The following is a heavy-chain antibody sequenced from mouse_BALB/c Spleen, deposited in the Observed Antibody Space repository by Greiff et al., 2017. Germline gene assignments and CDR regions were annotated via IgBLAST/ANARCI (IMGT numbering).Heavy chain of an antibody. CDR3: ARGDYYGSSYAMDY. CDR2: ISSGSSNI. Sequence: EVKLVESGGGLVQPGGSRKLSCAASGFTFSSFGMHWVRQAPEKGLEWVAYISSGSSNIYYADTVKGRFTISRDNPKNTLFLKMTSLRSEDTAMYYCARGDYYGSSYAMDYWGQGTSVTVSS. D-gene: IGHD1-1*01. CDR1: GFTFSSFG. J-gene: IGHJ4*01. V-gene: IGHV5-17*02.